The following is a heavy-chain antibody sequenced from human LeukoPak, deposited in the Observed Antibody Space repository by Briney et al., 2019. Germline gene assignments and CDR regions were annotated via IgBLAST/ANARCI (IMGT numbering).Heavy chain of an antibody. V-gene: IGHV3-23*01. CDR2: ISGSGGST. CDR1: GFTLSSYA. D-gene: IGHD1-26*01. Sequence: PGGSLRLSCAASGFTLSSYAMSWVRQAPGKGLEWVSAISGSGGSTYYADSVKGRFTISRDNSKNTLYLQMNSLRAEDTAVYYCAKDPGELLVADIWGQGTMVTVSS. CDR3: AKDPGELLVADI. J-gene: IGHJ3*02.